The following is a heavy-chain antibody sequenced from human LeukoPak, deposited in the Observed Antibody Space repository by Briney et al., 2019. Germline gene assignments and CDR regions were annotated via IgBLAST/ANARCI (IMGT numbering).Heavy chain of an antibody. J-gene: IGHJ4*02. D-gene: IGHD4-17*01. CDR1: GFTFSSHS. V-gene: IGHV3-21*01. CDR3: ARDTIGDEGYFDY. CDR2: ISSSSSYI. Sequence: GGSLRLSCAASGFTFSSHSMNWVRQAPGKGLEWVSSISSSSSYIYYADSVKGRFTISRDNAKNSLYLQMNSLRAEDTAVYYCARDTIGDEGYFDYWGQGTLVTVSS.